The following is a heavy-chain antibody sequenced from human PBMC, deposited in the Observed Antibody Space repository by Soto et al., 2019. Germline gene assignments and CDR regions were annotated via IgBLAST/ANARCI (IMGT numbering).Heavy chain of an antibody. J-gene: IGHJ3*02. CDR3: ATYQEICSRANCYGAFDI. CDR2: ISHSGSP. D-gene: IGHD2-2*01. V-gene: IGHV4-34*01. CDR1: GGSFSGYY. Sequence: PSETLSLTCAVYGGSFSGYYWSWIRQPPGKGLQWSGEISHSGSPNYNPSLKSRVTISVDTSKNQFSLKLGSVTAADTAVYYCATYQEICSRANCYGAFDIWGQGTMVTVSS.